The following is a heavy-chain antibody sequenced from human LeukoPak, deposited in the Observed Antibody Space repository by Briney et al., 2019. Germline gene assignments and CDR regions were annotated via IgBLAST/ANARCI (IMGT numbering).Heavy chain of an antibody. J-gene: IGHJ6*04. V-gene: IGHV3-53*01. CDR1: GFTLSSNY. D-gene: IGHD4-17*01. CDR2: IYSGGST. Sequence: GGSLRLSCAASGFTLSSNYMSWVRQAPGKGLEWVSVIYSGGSTYYADSVKGRFTISRDNSKNTLYLQMNSLRAEDTAVYYCARDPPYGDRALDVWGKGTTVTVSS. CDR3: ARDPPYGDRALDV.